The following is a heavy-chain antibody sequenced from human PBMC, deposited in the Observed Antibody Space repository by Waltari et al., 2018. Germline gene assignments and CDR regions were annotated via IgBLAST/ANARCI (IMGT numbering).Heavy chain of an antibody. Sequence: EVQLVESGGGLVQPGRSLRLSCAASGFTFDDYAMHWVRQAPGKGLEWVSGISWNSGSIGYADSVKGRFTISRDNAKNSLYLQMNSLRAEDMALYYWAKGGRGIAAAGSFDYWGQGTLVTVSS. J-gene: IGHJ4*02. CDR3: AKGGRGIAAAGSFDY. V-gene: IGHV3-9*03. CDR1: GFTFDDYA. D-gene: IGHD6-13*01. CDR2: ISWNSGSI.